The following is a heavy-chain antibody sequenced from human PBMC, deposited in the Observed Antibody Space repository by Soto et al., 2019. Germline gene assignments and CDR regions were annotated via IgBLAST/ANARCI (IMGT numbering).Heavy chain of an antibody. V-gene: IGHV1-18*01. Sequence: ASVTVSCKASGYTFTSYGISWVRQAPGQGLEWMGWISAYNGNTNYAQKLQGRVTMTTDTSTSTAYMELRSLRYDDTAVYYCARGHHYDFWSGSDAFDIWGQGTMVTVSS. CDR1: GYTFTSYG. J-gene: IGHJ3*02. D-gene: IGHD3-3*01. CDR3: ARGHHYDFWSGSDAFDI. CDR2: ISAYNGNT.